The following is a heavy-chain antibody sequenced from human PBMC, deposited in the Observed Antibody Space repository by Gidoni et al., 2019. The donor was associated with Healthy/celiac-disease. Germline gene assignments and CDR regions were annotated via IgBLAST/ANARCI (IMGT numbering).Heavy chain of an antibody. V-gene: IGHV1-46*01. CDR2: INPSGGST. CDR3: ARGRGSYYFDY. D-gene: IGHD1-26*01. J-gene: IGHJ4*02. Sequence: QVQLVQSGAEVKKPGASVKVSCQASGYPFTSYYMHWVRQAPGQGLEWMGIINPSGGSTSYAQKFQGRVTMTRDTSTSTVYMELSSLRSEDTAVYYCARGRGSYYFDYWGQGTLVTVSS. CDR1: GYPFTSYY.